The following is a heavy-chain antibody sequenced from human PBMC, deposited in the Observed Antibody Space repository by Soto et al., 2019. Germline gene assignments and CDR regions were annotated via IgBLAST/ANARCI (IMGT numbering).Heavy chain of an antibody. J-gene: IGHJ3*02. CDR2: IYYSGST. D-gene: IGHD3-3*01. CDR3: ARLYGLDAFGGIIGPNDEFDI. V-gene: IGHV4-59*08. CDR1: GGFISSYY. Sequence: SETLSLTCTVSGGFISSYYWSWIRQPPGKGLEWIGYIYYSGSTNYNPSLNSRVTISVDTSKNQFSLKLSSVTAADTAVYYCARLYGLDAFGGIIGPNDEFDIWGQGTMVTVS.